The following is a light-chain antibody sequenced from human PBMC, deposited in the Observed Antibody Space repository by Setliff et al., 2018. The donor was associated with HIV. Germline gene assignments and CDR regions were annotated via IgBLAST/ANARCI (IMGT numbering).Light chain of an antibody. CDR1: SRDVGGYNY. CDR2: EVR. Sequence: QSVLTQPASVSGSPGQSITISCTGTSRDVGGYNYVPWYQQHPGKAPKLIIYEVRNRPSGVSNRFSGSKSGNTASLTISGLQTEDEADYYCSSYAITNTLPFGTGTKV. V-gene: IGLV2-14*01. CDR3: SSYAITNTLP. J-gene: IGLJ1*01.